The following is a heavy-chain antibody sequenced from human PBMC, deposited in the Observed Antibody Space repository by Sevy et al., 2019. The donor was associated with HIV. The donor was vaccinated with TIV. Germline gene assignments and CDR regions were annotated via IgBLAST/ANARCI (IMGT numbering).Heavy chain of an antibody. CDR2: IIPIFGTA. D-gene: IGHD2-2*01. CDR3: ARGGGYCSSTSCYDAFDI. V-gene: IGHV1-69*06. CDR1: GGTFSSYA. Sequence: ASVKVSCKASGGTFSSYAISWVRQAPGQGLEWMGGIIPIFGTANYAQKFQGRVTITADKSTSTAFMELSSLRSEDTDVYYWARGGGYCSSTSCYDAFDIWGQGTMVTVSS. J-gene: IGHJ3*02.